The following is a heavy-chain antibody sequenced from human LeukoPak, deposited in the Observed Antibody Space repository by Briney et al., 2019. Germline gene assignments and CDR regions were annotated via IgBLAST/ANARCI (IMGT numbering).Heavy chain of an antibody. J-gene: IGHJ4*02. CDR2: ISSSGSTI. Sequence: GGSLRLSCAASGFTFSSYEMNWVRQAPGKGLEWVSYISSSGSTIYYADSVKGRFTISRDNAKNSLYLQMNSLRAEDTTVYYCARAGAGTTFLDYWGQGTLVTVSS. CDR1: GFTFSSYE. D-gene: IGHD1-1*01. CDR3: ARAGAGTTFLDY. V-gene: IGHV3-48*03.